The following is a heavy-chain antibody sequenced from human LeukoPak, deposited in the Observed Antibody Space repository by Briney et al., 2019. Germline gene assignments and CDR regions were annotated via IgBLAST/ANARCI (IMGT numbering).Heavy chain of an antibody. CDR3: AKSGYNRFDF. J-gene: IGHJ4*02. D-gene: IGHD5-24*01. CDR2: ISGSDSST. CDR1: GFTFTTYW. Sequence: GGSLRLSCAASGFTFTTYWMGWVRQAPGKGLEWVSTISGSDSSTHYADSVKGRFTISRDNSKNTLYLQMNSLRADDTAVYYCAKSGYNRFDFWGQGTLVTVSS. V-gene: IGHV3-23*01.